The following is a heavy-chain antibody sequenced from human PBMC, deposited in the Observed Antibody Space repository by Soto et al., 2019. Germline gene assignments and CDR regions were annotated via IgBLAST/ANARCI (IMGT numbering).Heavy chain of an antibody. V-gene: IGHV3-30*18. Sequence: GGSPGLSCASCGFTFNSYGMHLARKAPGKGLEWVAVISYDGSNKYYADSVKGRFTISRDNSKNTLYLQMNSLRAEDTAVYYCAKVVWQQLVSSLLRNGFDPWGQGTLVTVSS. CDR2: ISYDGSNK. CDR1: GFTFNSYG. J-gene: IGHJ5*02. CDR3: AKVVWQQLVSSLLRNGFDP. D-gene: IGHD6-13*01.